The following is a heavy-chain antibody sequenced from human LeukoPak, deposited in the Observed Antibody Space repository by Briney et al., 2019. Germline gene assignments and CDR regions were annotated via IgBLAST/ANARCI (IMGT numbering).Heavy chain of an antibody. J-gene: IGHJ4*02. D-gene: IGHD5-18*01. CDR3: ARDWDSHTTMVTLYWNY. CDR1: GYTLTELS. V-gene: IGHV1-24*01. CDR2: FDPEDGET. Sequence: GASVKVFCKVSGYTLTELSMHWVRQAPGKGLEWMGGFDPEDGETIYAQKFQGRVTMTEDTSTDTAYMELSSLRSEDTAVYYCARDWDSHTTMVTLYWNYWGQGTLVTVSS.